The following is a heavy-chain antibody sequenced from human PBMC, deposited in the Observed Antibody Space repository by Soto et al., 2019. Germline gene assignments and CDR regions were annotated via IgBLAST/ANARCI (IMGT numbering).Heavy chain of an antibody. V-gene: IGHV3-74*01. CDR1: GFTFSSYW. CDR2: IGNDGSST. J-gene: IGHJ1*01. CDR3: ARLPNKSPHN. Sequence: EVQLVESGGGLVQPGGSLRLSCVASGFTFSSYWMHWVRQAPGKGLVWVSSIGNDGSSTSYADPVKGRFTISRDNAKNTLYLQMNSLRAEDTAVYYCARLPNKSPHNWGQGTLVIVSP.